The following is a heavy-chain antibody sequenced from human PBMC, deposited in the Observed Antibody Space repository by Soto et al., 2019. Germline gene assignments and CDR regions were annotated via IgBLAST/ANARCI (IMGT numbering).Heavy chain of an antibody. Sequence: TLSLTCTVSGGSFRDDCYSWNWIRQSPGKGLEWIGCIFHSGSTLYSPSLKIRVSMSLDVSKKQFSLALNSVTAADTDVYYCATSSSGWPDWFDPWSPGSLVTVS. D-gene: IGHD6-19*01. CDR3: ATSSSGWPDWFDP. CDR1: GGSFRDDCYS. V-gene: IGHV4-30-2*06. CDR2: IFHSGST. J-gene: IGHJ5*02.